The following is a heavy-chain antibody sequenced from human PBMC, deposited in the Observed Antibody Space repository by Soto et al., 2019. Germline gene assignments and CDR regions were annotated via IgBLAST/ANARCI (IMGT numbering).Heavy chain of an antibody. CDR1: GFTFSLYW. CDR2: IRLDASEK. Sequence: GGSLRLSCAASGFTFSLYWMRWVRQAPGKGLEWLGTIRLDASEKKYVDSVKGRFTMSRDNAKNSLYLQMNSLRAEDTAVYYCSIAAEDGSEAACNFFLVFWGRG. CDR3: SIAAEDGSEAACNFFLVF. D-gene: IGHD4-4*01. J-gene: IGHJ2*01. V-gene: IGHV3-7*01.